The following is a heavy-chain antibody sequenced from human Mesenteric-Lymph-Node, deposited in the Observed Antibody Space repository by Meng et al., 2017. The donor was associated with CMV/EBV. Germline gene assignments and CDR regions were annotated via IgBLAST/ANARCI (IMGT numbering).Heavy chain of an antibody. J-gene: IGHJ4*02. Sequence: GESLKISCAASGFTFSNYWMHWVRQAPGKGLVWVSRISGDGRSTSYADSVKGRFTISRDNSKNTLYLQMNSLRAEDTAVYYCANYGDYVSWGGDYWGQGTLVTVSS. CDR1: GFTFSNYW. CDR3: ANYGDYVSWGGDY. CDR2: ISGDGRST. D-gene: IGHD4-17*01. V-gene: IGHV3-74*01.